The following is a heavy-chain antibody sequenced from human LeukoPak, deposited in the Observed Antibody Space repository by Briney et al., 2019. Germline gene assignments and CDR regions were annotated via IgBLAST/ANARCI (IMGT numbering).Heavy chain of an antibody. Sequence: SVKVSCTASGGTFSSYAISWVRQAPGQGLEWMGGIIPIFGTANYAQKFQGRVTITADESTSTAYMELSSLRSEDTAVYYCARDAYSSGWYPYYFDYWGQGTLVTVSS. D-gene: IGHD6-19*01. J-gene: IGHJ4*02. CDR2: IIPIFGTA. V-gene: IGHV1-69*01. CDR1: GGTFSSYA. CDR3: ARDAYSSGWYPYYFDY.